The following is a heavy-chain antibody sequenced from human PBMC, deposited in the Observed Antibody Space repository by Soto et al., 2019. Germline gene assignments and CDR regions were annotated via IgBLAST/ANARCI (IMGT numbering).Heavy chain of an antibody. V-gene: IGHV4-61*01. J-gene: IGHJ4*02. D-gene: IGHD2-15*01. CDR1: GGSVSSGSYY. CDR3: ARHGGYYFDY. Sequence: PSETLSLTCTVSGGSVSSGSYYWSWIRQPPGKGLEWIGYIYYSGSTNYNPSLKSRVTISGDSSKNQFSLKLTSVTAADTAVYYCARHGGYYFDYWGLGTLVTVSS. CDR2: IYYSGST.